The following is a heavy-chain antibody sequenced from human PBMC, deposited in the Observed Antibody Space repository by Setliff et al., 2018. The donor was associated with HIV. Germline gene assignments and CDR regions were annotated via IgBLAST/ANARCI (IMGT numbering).Heavy chain of an antibody. D-gene: IGHD6-19*01. CDR2: IITLFGEA. V-gene: IGHV1-69*05. Sequence: SVKVSCKASRGTFRNSAINWVRQAPGQGLVWMGGIITLFGEANYAQKFQERVTITRDMSTSTAYMELSSLRSEDTAVYYCAASPGYSSAWYAGSWYFDLWGRGTLVTVSS. CDR3: AASPGYSSAWYAGSWYFDL. CDR1: RGTFRNSA. J-gene: IGHJ2*01.